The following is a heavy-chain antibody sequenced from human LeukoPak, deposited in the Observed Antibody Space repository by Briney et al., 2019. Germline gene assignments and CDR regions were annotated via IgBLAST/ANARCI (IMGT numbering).Heavy chain of an antibody. D-gene: IGHD6-19*01. V-gene: IGHV3-9*03. J-gene: IGHJ4*02. Sequence: PGGSLRLSCAASGFNFNDYAMHWVRQAPGKGLEWVSGISWNSGSLGYAGSVKGRFTVSRDNAKNSLYLQMKSLRAEDMALYYCVKGETAVAGGAFDYWGQGTLVTVSS. CDR3: VKGETAVAGGAFDY. CDR2: ISWNSGSL. CDR1: GFNFNDYA.